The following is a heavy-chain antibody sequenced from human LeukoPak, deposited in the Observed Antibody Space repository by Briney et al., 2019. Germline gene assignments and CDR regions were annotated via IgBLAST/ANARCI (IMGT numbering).Heavy chain of an antibody. J-gene: IGHJ6*03. CDR2: IYTSGST. D-gene: IGHD1-1*01. Sequence: SETLSLTCTVSGGSISSYYWSWIRQPAGKGLEWIGRIYTSGSTNYNPSLKSRVTISVDKSKNQFSLKLSSVTAADTAVYYCARDTTPDGYYYYYMDAWGKGTTVTVSS. V-gene: IGHV4-4*07. CDR3: ARDTTPDGYYYYYMDA. CDR1: GGSISSYY.